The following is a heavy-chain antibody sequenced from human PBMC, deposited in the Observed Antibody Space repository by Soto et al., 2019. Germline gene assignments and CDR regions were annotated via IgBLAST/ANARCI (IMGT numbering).Heavy chain of an antibody. D-gene: IGHD3-22*01. J-gene: IGHJ3*02. CDR3: ARDLTYYDSSGYYLGAFDI. CDR1: GGTFSSYT. Sequence: SVKVSCKASGGTFSSYTISWVRQAPGQGLEWMGRIIPILGIANYAQKFQGRVTITADKSTSTAYMELSSLRSEDTAVYYCARDLTYYDSSGYYLGAFDIWGQGTMVTVSS. CDR2: IIPILGIA. V-gene: IGHV1-69*04.